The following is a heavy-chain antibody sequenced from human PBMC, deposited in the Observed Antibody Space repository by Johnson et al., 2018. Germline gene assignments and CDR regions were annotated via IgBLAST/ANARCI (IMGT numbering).Heavy chain of an antibody. CDR2: ITFSGDTS. CDR3: ASQALANQLVNYHFAY. V-gene: IGHV3-23*04. Sequence: VQLVESGGGLVQPGGSLRLSCAASGFTFRSYAMTWVRQAPGRGLEWVSSITFSGDTSYYADSVKGRFTISRDISKNPLYLQMNSLSAEDTAVYFCASQALANQLVNYHFAYWGQGTLVTVSS. J-gene: IGHJ4*02. D-gene: IGHD2-2*01. CDR1: GFTFRSYA.